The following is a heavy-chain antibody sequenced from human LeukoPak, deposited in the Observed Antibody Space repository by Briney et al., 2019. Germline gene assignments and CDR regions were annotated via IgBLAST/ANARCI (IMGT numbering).Heavy chain of an antibody. J-gene: IGHJ6*03. CDR2: IKQDGSEK. V-gene: IGHV3-7*01. CDR1: GFTFSSYW. D-gene: IGHD2-2*01. Sequence: GGSLRLSCAASGFTFSSYWMSWVRQAPGKGLEWVANIKQDGSEKYYVDSVKGRFTISRDNAKNSLHLQMNSLRAEDTAVYYCARGTSRDYYYYYYMDVWGKGTTVTVSS. CDR3: ARGTSRDYYYYYYMDV.